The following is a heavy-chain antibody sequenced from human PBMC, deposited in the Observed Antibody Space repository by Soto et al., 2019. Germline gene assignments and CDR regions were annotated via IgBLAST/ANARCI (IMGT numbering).Heavy chain of an antibody. CDR2: IYYSGST. D-gene: IGHD2-15*01. J-gene: IGHJ4*02. Sequence: QVQLQESGPGLVKPSETLSLTCTVSGGSISSYYWSWIRQPPGMGLEWIGYIYYSGSTNYNPSLKSRVTISVETSKNQFSLKLSSVTAADTAVYYCARGGTVVNGFDYWGQGTLVTVSS. CDR1: GGSISSYY. V-gene: IGHV4-59*01. CDR3: ARGGTVVNGFDY.